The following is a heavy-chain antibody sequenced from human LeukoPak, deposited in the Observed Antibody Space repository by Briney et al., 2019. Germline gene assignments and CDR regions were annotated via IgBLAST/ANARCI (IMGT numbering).Heavy chain of an antibody. CDR1: GGSFSGYY. Sequence: SETLSLTCAVYGGSFSGYYWSWIRQPPGKGLEWVGEINHSGSTNYNPSLKSRVTISVDTSKEQFSLKLNSVTAADTAVYYCARDYGYCSSTSCSITGSGYYYGMDVWGQGTTVTVSS. V-gene: IGHV4-34*01. D-gene: IGHD2-2*03. CDR3: ARDYGYCSSTSCSITGSGYYYGMDV. CDR2: INHSGST. J-gene: IGHJ6*02.